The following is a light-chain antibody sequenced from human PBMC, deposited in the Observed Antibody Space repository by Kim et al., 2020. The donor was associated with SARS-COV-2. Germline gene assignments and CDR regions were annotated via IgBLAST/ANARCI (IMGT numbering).Light chain of an antibody. CDR1: QDISRY. CDR3: QQTSSAPRT. J-gene: IGKJ1*01. CDR2: TAS. V-gene: IGKV1-39*01. Sequence: ASVGDRVTLTCRASQDISRYLNWYQQKPGKAPKLLIYTASSLQSGVPSRFTGSGSETDFTLTITSLQSEDFATYYCQQTSSAPRTFGQGTKVDIK.